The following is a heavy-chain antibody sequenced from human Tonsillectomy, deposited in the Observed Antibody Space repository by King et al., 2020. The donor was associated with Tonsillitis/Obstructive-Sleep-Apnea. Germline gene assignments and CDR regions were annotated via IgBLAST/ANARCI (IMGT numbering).Heavy chain of an antibody. CDR2: INGDGSST. Sequence: VQLVESGGGLVQPGGSLRLSCAASGFTFSRYWMHWVRQAPGKGLVWVSRINGDGSSTTYADSVKGRFTISRDNAKNTLYLQMNSLRAEDTAVYYCARAYSGGVDCWGQGTLVTVSS. V-gene: IGHV3-74*01. CDR3: ARAYSGGVDC. CDR1: GFTFSRYW. J-gene: IGHJ4*02. D-gene: IGHD6-19*01.